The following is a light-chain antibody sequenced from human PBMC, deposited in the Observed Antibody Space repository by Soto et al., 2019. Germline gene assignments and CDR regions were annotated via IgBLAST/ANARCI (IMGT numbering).Light chain of an antibody. J-gene: IGKJ2*01. V-gene: IGKV1-5*03. Sequence: DVEMTQSPSTLPTSIGDRVTINCRASQNVSNWLAWYQQKPGKAPKLLISKASRLERGVPSRFSASGSGTDFTLTLNSLQSDDFATYFCQQYSKESTFGQGTKLEIK. CDR1: QNVSNW. CDR3: QQYSKEST. CDR2: KAS.